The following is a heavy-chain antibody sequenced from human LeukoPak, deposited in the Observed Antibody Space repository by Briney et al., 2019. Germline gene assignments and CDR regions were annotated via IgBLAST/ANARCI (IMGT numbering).Heavy chain of an antibody. CDR2: LSGSGGGT. Sequence: PGGSLRLSCAVSGITLSNCGMSWVRQAPGKGLEWVAGLSGSGGGTNYADSVKGRFTISRDNAKNSLYLQMNSLRAEDTAVYYCARAGGHYDYSNGRFYYYYGMDVWGQGTTVTVSS. J-gene: IGHJ6*02. V-gene: IGHV3-23*01. CDR3: ARAGGHYDYSNGRFYYYYGMDV. CDR1: GITLSNCG. D-gene: IGHD4-11*01.